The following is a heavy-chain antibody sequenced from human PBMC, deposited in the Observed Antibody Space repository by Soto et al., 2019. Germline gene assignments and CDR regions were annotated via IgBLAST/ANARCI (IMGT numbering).Heavy chain of an antibody. V-gene: IGHV4-31*03. CDR2: IYYSGST. CDR1: GGSISSGGYY. Sequence: PSETLSLTCTVSGGSISSGGYYWSWIRQHPGKGLEWIGYIYYSGSTYYNPSLKSRVTISVDTSKNQFSLKLSSVTAADTAVYYCAREVRRVVVAAPSPPLYYYYGMDVWGQGTTVTVSS. J-gene: IGHJ6*02. D-gene: IGHD2-15*01. CDR3: AREVRRVVVAAPSPPLYYYYGMDV.